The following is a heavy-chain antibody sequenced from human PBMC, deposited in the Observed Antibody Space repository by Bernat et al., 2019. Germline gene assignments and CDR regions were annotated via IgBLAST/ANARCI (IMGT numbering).Heavy chain of an antibody. CDR3: AKDGAARPWPRFDY. D-gene: IGHD6-6*01. V-gene: IGHV3-48*03. CDR2: ISSSGSTI. CDR1: GFTFSSYE. Sequence: EVQLVESGGGLVQPGGSLRLSCAASGFTFSSYEMNWVRQAPGKGLEWVSDISSSGSTIYYADSVKGRFTISKDNSKNTLYLQMDSLRAEDTAVYYCAKDGAARPWPRFDYWGEGTLITVSS. J-gene: IGHJ4*02.